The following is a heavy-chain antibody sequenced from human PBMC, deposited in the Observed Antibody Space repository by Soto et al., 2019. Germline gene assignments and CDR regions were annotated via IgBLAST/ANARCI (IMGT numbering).Heavy chain of an antibody. J-gene: IGHJ4*02. D-gene: IGHD3-22*01. Sequence: QVQLVQSGAEVKKPGSSVKVSCKASGGTFSSYAISWVRQAPGQGLEGTGGIITIFGTANYAQKFQGRVTITADESTSTAYMELSSLRSEDTAVYYCARVKDSSGYYYFDYWGQGTLVTVSS. CDR1: GGTFSSYA. CDR2: IITIFGTA. V-gene: IGHV1-69*01. CDR3: ARVKDSSGYYYFDY.